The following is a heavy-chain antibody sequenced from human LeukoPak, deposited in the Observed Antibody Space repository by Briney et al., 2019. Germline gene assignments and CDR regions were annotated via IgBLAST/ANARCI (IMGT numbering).Heavy chain of an antibody. Sequence: GASVKVSCKASGYIFTGYYLHWVRQAPGQGLEWMGWINPSSGGTKYAQKFQGRVTMTTGTSITTAYMELSGLKSDDTAVYYCARDRRSSVWYVSNWGQGTLVTVSS. CDR2: INPSSGGT. CDR1: GYIFTGYY. CDR3: ARDRRSSVWYVSN. J-gene: IGHJ4*02. D-gene: IGHD6-13*01. V-gene: IGHV1-2*02.